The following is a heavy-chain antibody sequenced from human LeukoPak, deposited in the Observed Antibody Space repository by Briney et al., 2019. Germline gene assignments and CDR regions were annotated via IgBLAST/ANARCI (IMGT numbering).Heavy chain of an antibody. D-gene: IGHD4-17*01. V-gene: IGHV3-53*01. J-gene: IGHJ4*02. Sequence: PGGSLRLSCVASGFTLGDYNMNWVRQAPGKGLEWVSVIYSGGSTYYADSVKGRFTISRDNSKNTLYLQMNSLRAEDTAVYYCARDRPYGPLDYWGQGTLVTVSS. CDR2: IYSGGST. CDR3: ARDRPYGPLDY. CDR1: GFTLGDYN.